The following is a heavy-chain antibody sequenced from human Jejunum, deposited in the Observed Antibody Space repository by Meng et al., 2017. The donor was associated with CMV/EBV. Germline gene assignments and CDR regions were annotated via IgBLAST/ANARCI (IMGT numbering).Heavy chain of an antibody. V-gene: IGHV1-69*04. Sequence: SGITFSSYAITWVRPAPGQGLEWLGRIVPVLGIATYAQKFQGRVTIIADKSTSTTYMELSSLTSGNAAVYFCARISTVGGYAMDVWGQGTAVTVSS. CDR2: IVPVLGIA. D-gene: IGHD1-26*01. J-gene: IGHJ6*02. CDR3: ARISTVGGYAMDV. CDR1: GITFSSYA.